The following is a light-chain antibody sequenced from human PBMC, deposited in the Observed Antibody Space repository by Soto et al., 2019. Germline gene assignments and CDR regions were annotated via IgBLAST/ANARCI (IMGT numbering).Light chain of an antibody. J-gene: IGKJ1*01. Sequence: NCRASQSISTWLTWYQQKPGKAPKLLIYDASNLESGVPSRFSGSGSGTELTLTINNLQPQALDSCCCDLHFYEAWTSGEGTKVDIK. CDR3: DLHFYEAWT. V-gene: IGKV1-5*01. CDR1: QSISTW. CDR2: DAS.